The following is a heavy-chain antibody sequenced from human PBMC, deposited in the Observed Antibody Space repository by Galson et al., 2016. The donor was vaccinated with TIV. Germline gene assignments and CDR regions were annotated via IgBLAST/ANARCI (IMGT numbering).Heavy chain of an antibody. CDR2: ISGGGGRT. D-gene: IGHD6-19*01. Sequence: SLRLSCAASGFTFSSFALNWVRQAPGKGLEWVSVISGGGGRTDYADSVKGRFTISRDNSKNTLYLQMNSLRVEDTAVYYCAKDRGSGWYENWFDPWGQGTLVTVSS. V-gene: IGHV3-23*01. CDR1: GFTFSSFA. J-gene: IGHJ5*02. CDR3: AKDRGSGWYENWFDP.